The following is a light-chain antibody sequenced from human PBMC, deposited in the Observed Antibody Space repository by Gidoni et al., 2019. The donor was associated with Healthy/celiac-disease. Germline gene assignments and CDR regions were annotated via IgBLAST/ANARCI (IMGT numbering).Light chain of an antibody. CDR1: QSINSY. CDR3: QQSYSIPHT. J-gene: IGKJ2*01. V-gene: IGKV1-39*01. Sequence: DIQMTQSASSLSESVGDRVTITCRASQSINSYLNWYQQKPGKAPKLLIYAASRLQSGVPSRFSGSGSGTDFTLTISSLQPEDFATYYCQQSYSIPHTFGQGTKLEIK. CDR2: AAS.